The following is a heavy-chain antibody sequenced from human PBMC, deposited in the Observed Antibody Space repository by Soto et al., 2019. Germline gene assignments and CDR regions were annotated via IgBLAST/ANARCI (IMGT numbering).Heavy chain of an antibody. V-gene: IGHV3-7*04. Sequence: EVQLVESGGGLVQPGGSLRLSCAASGFTFSSYWMSWVRQAPGKGLEWVANIKEDGSEKYYVDSVKGRFTISRDNPNNSLYLQMNRLMAEVSAVYYCARATGADKEDYWGQGTLVTVAS. J-gene: IGHJ4*02. CDR3: ARATGADKEDY. D-gene: IGHD3-10*01. CDR1: GFTFSSYW. CDR2: IKEDGSEK.